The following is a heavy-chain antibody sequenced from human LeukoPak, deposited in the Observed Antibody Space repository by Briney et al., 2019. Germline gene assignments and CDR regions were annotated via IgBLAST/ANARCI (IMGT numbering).Heavy chain of an antibody. CDR3: ARVGSGVADY. Sequence: SEALSLTCTVSGGSISSYYWSWIRQPPGKGLEWIGYIYYSGSTNYNPSLKSRVTISVDTSKNQFSLKLSSVTAADTAVYYCARVGSGVADYWGQGTLVTVSS. D-gene: IGHD6-19*01. CDR1: GGSISSYY. V-gene: IGHV4-59*01. CDR2: IYYSGST. J-gene: IGHJ4*02.